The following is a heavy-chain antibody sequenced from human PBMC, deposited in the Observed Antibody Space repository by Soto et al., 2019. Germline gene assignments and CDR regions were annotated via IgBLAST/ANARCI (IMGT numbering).Heavy chain of an antibody. CDR1: GYPFTTYA. CDR2: INPASGHT. D-gene: IGHD1-26*01. Sequence: QVQLVQSGAEVKKPGASVKVSCKASGYPFTTYALHWVRQAPGQRPEWMGWINPASGHTKYSKKFQDRVTITRDTSASTGYMELSSLRSEDTAVYYCGRSVVGATGEILYNAMDVWGQGTTVTVSS. J-gene: IGHJ6*02. CDR3: GRSVVGATGEILYNAMDV. V-gene: IGHV1-3*01.